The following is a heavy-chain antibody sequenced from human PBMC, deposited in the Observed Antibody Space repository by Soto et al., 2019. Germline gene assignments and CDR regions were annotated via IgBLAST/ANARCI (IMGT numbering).Heavy chain of an antibody. J-gene: IGHJ4*02. CDR2: IYNSGST. V-gene: IGHV4-61*01. D-gene: IGHD6-13*01. CDR3: TTGSSVSAYIDY. CDR1: GGSVSSGTCY. Sequence: QVQLQESGPGLVEPSETLSLTCTVSGGSVSSGTCYWSWIRQPPGKGLEWIGYIYNSGSTNYNPSLKSRVSISVDTSKNQFSLKLNSVTAADTAVYYCTTGSSVSAYIDYWGQGTLVTVSS.